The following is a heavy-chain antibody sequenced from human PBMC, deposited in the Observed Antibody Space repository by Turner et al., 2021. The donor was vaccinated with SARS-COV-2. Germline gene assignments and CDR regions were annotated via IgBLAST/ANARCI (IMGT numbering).Heavy chain of an antibody. D-gene: IGHD3-10*01. J-gene: IGHJ3*02. CDR1: GGSISSSSYY. CDR3: ARLFFRSWVRAFDI. V-gene: IGHV4-39*01. CDR2: IYYSGST. Sequence: QLQLQESGPRLVKPSETLSRTGPVSGGSISSSSYYWGWIRQPPGKGLEWMGSIYYSGSTYYNPSLKSRVTISVDTSTNQFSLKLSSVTAADTAVYYCARLFFRSWVRAFDIWGQGTMVTVSS.